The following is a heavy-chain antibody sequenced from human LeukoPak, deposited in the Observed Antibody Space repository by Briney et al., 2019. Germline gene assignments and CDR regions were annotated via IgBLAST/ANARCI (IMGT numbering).Heavy chain of an antibody. CDR1: GYTFTGYY. D-gene: IGHD1-1*01. Sequence: ASVKVSCTASGYTFTGYYMHWVRQAPGQGLEWMGWINPNSGGTNSAQKFQGRVTMTRDTSISTAYMELSRLRSDDTAVYYCARGVGQTTGTTGGYYFDFWGQGTLVTVSS. J-gene: IGHJ4*02. CDR2: INPNSGGT. CDR3: ARGVGQTTGTTGGYYFDF. V-gene: IGHV1-2*02.